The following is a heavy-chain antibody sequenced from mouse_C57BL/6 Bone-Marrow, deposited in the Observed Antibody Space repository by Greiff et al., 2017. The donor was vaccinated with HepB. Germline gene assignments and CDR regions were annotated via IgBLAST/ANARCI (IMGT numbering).Heavy chain of an antibody. CDR3: ARDPTIVKKRTAY. Sequence: EVHLVESGGGLVKPGGSLKLSCAASGFTFSSYAMSWVRQTPEKRLEWVATISDGGSYTYYPDNVKGRFTISRDNAKNNLYLQMSHLKSEDTAMYYCARDPTIVKKRTAYWGQGTLVTVSA. D-gene: IGHD2-5*01. CDR1: GFTFSSYA. CDR2: ISDGGSYT. J-gene: IGHJ3*01. V-gene: IGHV5-4*01.